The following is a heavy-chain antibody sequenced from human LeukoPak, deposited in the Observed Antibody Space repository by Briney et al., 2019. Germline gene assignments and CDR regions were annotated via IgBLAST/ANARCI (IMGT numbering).Heavy chain of an antibody. CDR1: GFTFSSYE. D-gene: IGHD1-26*01. CDR3: ARRRVGAIDY. V-gene: IGHV3-48*03. Sequence: GGSLRLFCAASGFTFSSYEMNWVRQAPGKELEWVSYISSSGSTIYYADSVKGRFTISRDNAKNSLYLQMNSLRAEDTAVYYCARRRVGAIDYWGQGTLVTVSS. J-gene: IGHJ4*02. CDR2: ISSSGSTI.